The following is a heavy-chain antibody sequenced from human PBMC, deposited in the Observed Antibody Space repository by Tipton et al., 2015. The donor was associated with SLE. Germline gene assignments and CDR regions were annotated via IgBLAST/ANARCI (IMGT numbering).Heavy chain of an antibody. J-gene: IGHJ4*02. D-gene: IGHD3-10*01. CDR1: GFTFSIYA. CDR3: AKDAGVLLWFGESFDY. V-gene: IGHV3-23*01. Sequence: SLRLSCAASGFTFSIYAMSWVRQAPGKGLEWVSAISGSGGSTYYADSVKGRFTISRDNSKNTLYLQMNSLRAEDTAVYYCAKDAGVLLWFGESFDYWGQGTLVTVSS. CDR2: ISGSGGST.